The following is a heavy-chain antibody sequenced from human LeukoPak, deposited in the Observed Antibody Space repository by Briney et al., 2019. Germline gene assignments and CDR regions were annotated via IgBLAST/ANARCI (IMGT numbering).Heavy chain of an antibody. Sequence: GGSLRLSCAASGFTFSSYAMSWVRQAPGKGLEWVSSISSTSNYIYYADSMKGRFTISRDHAKNSLYLQMNSLRAEDTAVYYCARDRGSDSSGYYHIGWYFDLWGRGTLVTVSS. V-gene: IGHV3-21*01. J-gene: IGHJ2*01. CDR3: ARDRGSDSSGYYHIGWYFDL. CDR2: ISSTSNYI. D-gene: IGHD3-22*01. CDR1: GFTFSSYA.